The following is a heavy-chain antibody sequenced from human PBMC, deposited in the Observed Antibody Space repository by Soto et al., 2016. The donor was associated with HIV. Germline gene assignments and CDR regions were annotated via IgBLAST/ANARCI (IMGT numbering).Heavy chain of an antibody. CDR2: IKQDGSEK. V-gene: IGHV3-7*04. CDR1: GFTFTRYW. CDR3: ARDYPMRLYDV. D-gene: IGHD6-25*01. J-gene: IGHJ4*02. Sequence: EVQLVESGGGLVQPGGSLRLSCAASGFTFTRYWMSWVRQAPGKGLEWVANIKQDGSEKYYVDSVKGRFTISRDNAKISLYLQMNSLRAEDTAVYYCARDYPMRLYDVWGQGTLVTVSS.